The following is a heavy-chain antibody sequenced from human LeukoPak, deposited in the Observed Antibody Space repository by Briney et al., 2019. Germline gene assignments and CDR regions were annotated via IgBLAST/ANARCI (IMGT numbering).Heavy chain of an antibody. CDR1: GGSISSSNYY. CDR2: IYTSGST. Sequence: SETLSLTCTVSGGSISSSNYYWNWIRQPAGKGLEWIGRIYTSGSTNYNPSLKSRVTISVDKSKNQFSLKLSSVTAADTAVYYCTTGFGSGSYLARLHDAFDIWGQGTMVTVSS. D-gene: IGHD1-26*01. J-gene: IGHJ3*02. V-gene: IGHV4-61*02. CDR3: TTGFGSGSYLARLHDAFDI.